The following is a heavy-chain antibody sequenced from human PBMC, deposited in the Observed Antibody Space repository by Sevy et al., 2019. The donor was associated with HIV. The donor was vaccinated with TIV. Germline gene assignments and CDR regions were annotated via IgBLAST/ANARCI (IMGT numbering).Heavy chain of an antibody. CDR1: GFTFSSYA. CDR3: AKDWSIAARPWGMDV. D-gene: IGHD6-6*01. J-gene: IGHJ6*02. Sequence: GGSLGLSCAASGFTFSSYAMRWVRQAPGKGLEWVSAISGSGVSTYYADSGKGRFTMSRDISKNTLYLQMNSLRAEDTAVYYCAKDWSIAARPWGMDVWGQGTTVTVSS. V-gene: IGHV3-23*01. CDR2: ISGSGVST.